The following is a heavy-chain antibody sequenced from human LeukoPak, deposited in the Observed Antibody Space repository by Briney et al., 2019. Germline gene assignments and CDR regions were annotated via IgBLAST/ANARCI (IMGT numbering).Heavy chain of an antibody. CDR3: ARVGRSGYTKDY. CDR1: GLAFTTYS. Sequence: PGGSLSPSCAPSGLAFTTYSTAWGRQAPGKGLEWLSYISSSSSTIYYAESVKGRFTVSRDNAENLVYLQMNSLGAEDTAVYYCARVGRSGYTKDYWGQGTLVTVAS. V-gene: IGHV3-48*04. CDR2: ISSSSSTI. J-gene: IGHJ4*02. D-gene: IGHD5-12*01.